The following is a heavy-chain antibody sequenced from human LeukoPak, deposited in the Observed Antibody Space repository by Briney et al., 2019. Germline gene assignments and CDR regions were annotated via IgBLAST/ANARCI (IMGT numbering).Heavy chain of an antibody. V-gene: IGHV3-33*08. D-gene: IGHD5-12*01. Sequence: GGSLRLSCAASGFTFSSYAMHWVRQAPGKGLEWVAVIWYDGSNKCYADSVKGRFTISRDNSKNTLYLQMNSLRAEDTAVYYCARGSGYSGYDFGGFDYWGQGTLVTVSS. J-gene: IGHJ4*02. CDR2: IWYDGSNK. CDR1: GFTFSSYA. CDR3: ARGSGYSGYDFGGFDY.